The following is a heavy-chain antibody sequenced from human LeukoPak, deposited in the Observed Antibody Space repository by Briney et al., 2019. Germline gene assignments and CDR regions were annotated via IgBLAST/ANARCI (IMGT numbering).Heavy chain of an antibody. V-gene: IGHV4-4*02. Sequence: SGTLSLTCAVSGGSISSSNWWSWVRQPPGKGLEWIGEIYHSGSTNYNPSLKSRVTISVDTSKNQFSLKLSSVTAADTAVYYCARFTTVTTTYLPYYYYYGMDVWGQGTTVTVSS. J-gene: IGHJ6*02. CDR3: ARFTTVTTTYLPYYYYYGMDV. D-gene: IGHD4-11*01. CDR2: IYHSGST. CDR1: GGSISSSNW.